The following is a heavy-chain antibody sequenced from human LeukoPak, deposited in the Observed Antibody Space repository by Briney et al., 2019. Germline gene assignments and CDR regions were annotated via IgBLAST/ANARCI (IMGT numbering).Heavy chain of an antibody. CDR1: GDSISNYY. V-gene: IGHV4-4*07. Sequence: SETLSLTCTVSGDSISNYYWTSIRQSAGKGLEWIGRINTSGNNNYNPYLKSRVTMSLDTSKNQFSLNLSSVTAADTAVYYCARERLGFRVDVWGKGTTVTVSS. CDR3: ARERLGFRVDV. CDR2: INTSGNN. J-gene: IGHJ6*04. D-gene: IGHD3-10*01.